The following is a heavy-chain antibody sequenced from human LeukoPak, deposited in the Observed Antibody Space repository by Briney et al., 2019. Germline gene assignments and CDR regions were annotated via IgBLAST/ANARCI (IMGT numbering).Heavy chain of an antibody. CDR2: MNRDGSIT. Sequence: GGSLRLSCAASGFTFSGYWIHWVRQAPGRGLVWVSRMNRDGSITTYADSVKGRFTISRDNSKNTLYLQMNSLRAEDTAVYYCAKDHSYDILTGYRNYFDYWGQGSLVTVSS. CDR1: GFTFSGYW. CDR3: AKDHSYDILTGYRNYFDY. J-gene: IGHJ4*02. D-gene: IGHD3-9*01. V-gene: IGHV3-74*01.